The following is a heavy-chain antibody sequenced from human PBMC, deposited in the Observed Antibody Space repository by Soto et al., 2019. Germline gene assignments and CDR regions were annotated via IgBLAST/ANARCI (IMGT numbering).Heavy chain of an antibody. CDR3: ARDKAVAGPVDWFDP. CDR2: IYHSGST. Sequence: QVQLQESGPGLVKPSGTLSLTCAVSGGSISSSNWWSWVRQPPGKGLEWIGEIYHSGSTNYNPSLMSRVTISVDKSKNQFSLKLSSVTAADTAVYYCARDKAVAGPVDWFDPWGQGTLVTVSS. J-gene: IGHJ5*02. V-gene: IGHV4-4*02. D-gene: IGHD6-19*01. CDR1: GGSISSSNW.